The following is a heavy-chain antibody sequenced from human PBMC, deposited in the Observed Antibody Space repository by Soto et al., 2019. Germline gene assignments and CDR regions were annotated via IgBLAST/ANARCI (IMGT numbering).Heavy chain of an antibody. CDR3: ASEPIYYNDGSGYYPLGY. CDR2: ISASNGNT. V-gene: IGHV1-18*04. CDR1: GYTFTTYG. Sequence: GASVKVSCKASGYTFTTYGLSWVRQAPGQGLECVGWISASNGNTHYSQKFQGRVTMTTDTSTSTAYMELRSLTSGDTAVYYCASEPIYYNDGSGYYPLGYWGQGTLVTVSS. D-gene: IGHD3-22*01. J-gene: IGHJ4*02.